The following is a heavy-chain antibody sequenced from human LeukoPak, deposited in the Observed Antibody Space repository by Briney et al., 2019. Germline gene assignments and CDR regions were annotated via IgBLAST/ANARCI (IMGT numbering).Heavy chain of an antibody. Sequence: SETLSLTCAVYGGSFSGYSWSWIRQPPGKGLEWIGEIIQSGSTNYNPSLKSRVTISVDTSKNQFSLKLSSVTAADTAVYYCARVLDYYYGSGSPYFDYWGQGTLVTVSS. J-gene: IGHJ4*02. CDR1: GGSFSGYS. V-gene: IGHV4-34*12. CDR3: ARVLDYYYGSGSPYFDY. D-gene: IGHD3-10*01. CDR2: IIQSGST.